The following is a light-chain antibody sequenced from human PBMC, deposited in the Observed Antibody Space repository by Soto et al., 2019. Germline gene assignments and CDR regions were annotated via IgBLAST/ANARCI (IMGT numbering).Light chain of an antibody. Sequence: EIVMTQSPAILSVSPGERATLSCRASQTVSSKLAWYQQKPGQAPRLVVYGASTRATGIPARFSGSGSGIEFTLTISSLQSEDFAVYYCQQYSRWPGTFGQGTKLEIK. CDR2: GAS. J-gene: IGKJ2*01. CDR1: QTVSSK. V-gene: IGKV3-15*01. CDR3: QQYSRWPGT.